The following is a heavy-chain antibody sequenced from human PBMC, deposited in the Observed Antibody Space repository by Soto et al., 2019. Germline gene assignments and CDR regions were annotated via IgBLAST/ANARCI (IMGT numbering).Heavy chain of an antibody. CDR3: AREVIPLTTDWYFDL. J-gene: IGHJ2*01. CDR1: GGSISGGVGGLYY. Sequence: QLQLRESGPGLVKPSETLSLTCTVSGGSISGGVGGLYYWRWIRQPPGTGLAWIGYIYDSGSTYSPPSLKSRVTISVDTSKYQFSRRLSSVTAADTAVYYWAREVIPLTTDWYFDLWGRGTLVTVSS. V-gene: IGHV4-30-4*01. CDR2: IYDSGST. D-gene: IGHD4-17*01.